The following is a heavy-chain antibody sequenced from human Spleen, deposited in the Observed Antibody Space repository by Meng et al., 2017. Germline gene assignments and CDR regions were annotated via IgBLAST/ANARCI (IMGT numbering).Heavy chain of an antibody. Sequence: GGSLRLSCAASGLTFSSHWMSWVRQAPGKGLEWVANIKQDGSEKYFVDSVKGRFTISRDNAKNSLYLQMNSLRAEDTAVYYCARDLIAAAFFGMDFDDWGQGTLVTVSS. J-gene: IGHJ4*02. CDR1: GLTFSSHW. CDR2: IKQDGSEK. D-gene: IGHD6-13*01. CDR3: ARDLIAAAFFGMDFDD. V-gene: IGHV3-7*01.